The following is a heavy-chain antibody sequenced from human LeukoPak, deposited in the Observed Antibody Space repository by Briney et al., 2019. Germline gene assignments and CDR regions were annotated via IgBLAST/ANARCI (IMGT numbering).Heavy chain of an antibody. CDR2: ISSSSNVI. CDR3: ARGGVDYYGSGTYYLMYYFDY. V-gene: IGHV3-48*01. D-gene: IGHD3-10*01. J-gene: IGHJ4*02. CDR1: GFTFSSFA. Sequence: GGSLRLSCVSGGFTFSSFAMNWVRQAPGKGLQWVAYISSSSNVILYADSVKGRFTISRDDPHNTLYLQMNSLRAEDTAVYFCARGGVDYYGSGTYYLMYYFDYWGQGALVTVSS.